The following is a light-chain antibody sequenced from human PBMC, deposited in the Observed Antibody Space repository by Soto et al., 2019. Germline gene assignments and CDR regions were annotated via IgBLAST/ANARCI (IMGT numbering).Light chain of an antibody. Sequence: QSVLTQPASVSGSPGQSITISCTGTSGDVGTYNLVSWYQHHPGKAPKLMIYEGSNRPSGVSHRFSGSQSGNTASLTISGLQAEDEADYYCSSDAGAVAFGGGPKLTVL. CDR2: EGS. CDR1: SGDVGTYNL. J-gene: IGLJ2*01. V-gene: IGLV2-23*01. CDR3: SSDAGAVA.